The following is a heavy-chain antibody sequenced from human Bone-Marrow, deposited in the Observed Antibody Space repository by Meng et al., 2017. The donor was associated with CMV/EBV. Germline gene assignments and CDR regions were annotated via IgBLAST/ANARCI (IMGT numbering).Heavy chain of an antibody. V-gene: IGHV3-7*01. J-gene: IGHJ4*02. D-gene: IGHD3-16*02. CDR3: ARGVTWGYYDYVWGSYRPTNYYFDY. CDR1: GFTFSSYW. Sequence: GESLKISCAASGFTFSSYWMSWVRQAPGKGLEWVANIKQDGSEKYYVDSVKGRFTISRDNAKNSLYLQMNSLRAEDTAVYYCARGVTWGYYDYVWGSYRPTNYYFDYWGQGTLVTVSS. CDR2: IKQDGSEK.